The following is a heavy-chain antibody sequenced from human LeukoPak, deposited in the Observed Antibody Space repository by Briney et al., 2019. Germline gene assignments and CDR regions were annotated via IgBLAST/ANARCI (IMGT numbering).Heavy chain of an antibody. CDR1: GFTFDDYA. CDR3: ANQREHIAAAGTYAFDI. J-gene: IGHJ3*02. D-gene: IGHD6-13*01. Sequence: PGGSLRLSCAASGFTFDDYAMPWVRQAPGKGLEWVSGISWNSGSIGYADSVKGRFTISRDNAKNSLYLQMNSLRAEDTALYYCANQREHIAAAGTYAFDIWGQGTMVTVSS. V-gene: IGHV3-9*01. CDR2: ISWNSGSI.